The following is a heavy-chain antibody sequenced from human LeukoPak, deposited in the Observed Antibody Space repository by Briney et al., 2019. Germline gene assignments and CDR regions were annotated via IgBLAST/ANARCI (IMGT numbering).Heavy chain of an antibody. Sequence: SETLSLTCTISGGSVSDYYWSWIRQSPGKGLEWIGYIYHTGSTSYSPSLKSRVTISADTSQNQFSLRLTSVTASDTAVYYCARPVRCSATTCTGPFDYWGQGTLVTVSS. V-gene: IGHV4-59*02. J-gene: IGHJ4*02. D-gene: IGHD6-19*01. CDR1: GGSVSDYY. CDR3: ARPVRCSATTCTGPFDY. CDR2: IYHTGST.